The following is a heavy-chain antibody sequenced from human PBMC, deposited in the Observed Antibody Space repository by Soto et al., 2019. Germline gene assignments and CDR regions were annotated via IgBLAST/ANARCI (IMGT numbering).Heavy chain of an antibody. CDR3: ARRYGASFDY. V-gene: IGHV4-59*01. CDR2: IYYSGST. J-gene: IGHJ4*02. D-gene: IGHD4-17*01. Sequence: SETLSLTCTVSGGSISSYYWSWIRQPPGKGLEWIGYIYYSGSTNYNPSLKSRVTISVDTSKNQFSLKLSSVAAADTAVYYCARRYGASFDYWGQGTLVTVSS. CDR1: GGSISSYY.